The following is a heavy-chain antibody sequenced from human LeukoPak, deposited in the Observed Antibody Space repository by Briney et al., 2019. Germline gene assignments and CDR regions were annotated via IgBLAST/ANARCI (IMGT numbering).Heavy chain of an antibody. V-gene: IGHV3-33*01. J-gene: IGHJ4*02. Sequence: GGSLRLSCAASGFTFSSYGMHWVRQAPGKGLEWVAVIWYDGSNKYYADSVKGRFTISRDNSKNTLYLQMNSLRAEDTAVYYCARGQGIQLWSRNGYDFDYWGQGTLVTVSS. D-gene: IGHD5-18*01. CDR3: ARGQGIQLWSRNGYDFDY. CDR2: IWYDGSNK. CDR1: GFTFSSYG.